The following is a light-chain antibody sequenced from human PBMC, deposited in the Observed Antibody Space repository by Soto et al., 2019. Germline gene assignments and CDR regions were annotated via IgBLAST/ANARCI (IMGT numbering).Light chain of an antibody. CDR3: QQGT. V-gene: IGKV3-11*01. CDR2: XXX. Sequence: EIVLTQSPATMSLSPGDRATLSCRASQSIGNSLAWYQQKPGQAPRLXIXXXXXRSSGIPARFSGSGSGKDFTLTISSLEPEDFAVYFCQQGTFGQGTKVDIK. J-gene: IGKJ1*01. CDR1: QSIGNS.